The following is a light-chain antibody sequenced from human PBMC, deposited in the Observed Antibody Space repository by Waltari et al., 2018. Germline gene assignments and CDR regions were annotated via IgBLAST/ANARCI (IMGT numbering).Light chain of an antibody. V-gene: IGLV2-14*03. J-gene: IGLJ2*01. Sequence: QSALTQPASVSGSPGQSLTLSCSGTSSDVGSYNYVSWYQQHPGTPPKLLIYDVTKRPPGVSGRFCGSKSGNTASLTLSGLQPEDEADYFCSSSTPTSILVFGGGTKLTV. CDR3: SSSTPTSILV. CDR1: SSDVGSYNY. CDR2: DVT.